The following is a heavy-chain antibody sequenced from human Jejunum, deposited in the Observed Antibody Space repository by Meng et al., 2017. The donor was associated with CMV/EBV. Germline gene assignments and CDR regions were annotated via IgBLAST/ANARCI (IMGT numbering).Heavy chain of an antibody. CDR3: ARGPGASTREGFDY. J-gene: IGHJ4*02. CDR2: FYSSDTY. CDR1: LGSVNKYS. D-gene: IGHD1-26*01. Sequence: QWRLLASAPGRVMPSDTPSLPCTVSLGSVNKYSWTWIRQSAGKGLEWIGRFYSSDTYNYHPSLDSRVTMSLDTSKNQFSLNLRSVTAADTATYYCARGPGASTREGFDYWGLGTLVTVSS. V-gene: IGHV4-4*07.